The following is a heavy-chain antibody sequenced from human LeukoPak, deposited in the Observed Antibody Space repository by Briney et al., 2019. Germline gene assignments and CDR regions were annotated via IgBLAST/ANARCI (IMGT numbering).Heavy chain of an antibody. CDR2: ISGSGGST. CDR3: AKRIQSAMAMGY. D-gene: IGHD5-18*01. J-gene: IGHJ4*02. V-gene: IGHV3-23*01. Sequence: PGGSLRLSCAASGFTFSSYAMSWVRQAPGKGLGWVSDISGSGGSTYYADSVKGRFTISRDNSKNTMYLQMNSLRAEDTAVYYCAKRIQSAMAMGYWGQGTLVTVSS. CDR1: GFTFSSYA.